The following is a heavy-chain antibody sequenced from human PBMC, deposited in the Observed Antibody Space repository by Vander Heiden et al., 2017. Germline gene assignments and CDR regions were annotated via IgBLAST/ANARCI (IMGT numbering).Heavy chain of an antibody. Sequence: QVQLVESGGGVVQPGRSLRLSCAAPGFTFSSYAMHWVRQAPGKGLEWVAVISYDGSNKYYADSVKGRFTISRDNSKNTLYLQMNSLRAEDTAVYYCASMGRDGYNSLFDYWGQGTLVTVSS. D-gene: IGHD5-12*01. CDR1: GFTFSSYA. V-gene: IGHV3-30-3*01. J-gene: IGHJ4*02. CDR2: ISYDGSNK. CDR3: ASMGRDGYNSLFDY.